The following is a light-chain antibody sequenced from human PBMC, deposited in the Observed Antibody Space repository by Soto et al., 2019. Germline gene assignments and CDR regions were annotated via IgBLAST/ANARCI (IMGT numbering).Light chain of an antibody. Sequence: EIMLKPSPGTLSLSPGERATLSSRASQSVSSSYLAWYQQKPGQAPRLLIYGASSRATGIPDRFSGSGSGTDFTLTISSLQSEDFAVYYCQQYGSSPRTFGQGTKVDI. CDR1: QSVSSSY. V-gene: IGKV3-20*01. CDR3: QQYGSSPRT. J-gene: IGKJ1*01. CDR2: GAS.